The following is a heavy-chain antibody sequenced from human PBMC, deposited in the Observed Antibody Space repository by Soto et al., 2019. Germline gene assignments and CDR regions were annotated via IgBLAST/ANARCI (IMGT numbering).Heavy chain of an antibody. CDR3: ARGSGPYDSSGYSPSDY. D-gene: IGHD3-22*01. Sequence: GASVKVSCKASGYTFTSYGISWVRQAPGQGLEWMGWISAYNGNTNYAQKLQGRVTMTIDTSTSTAYMELRSLRSDDTAVYYCARGSGPYDSSGYSPSDYWGQGTLVTVSS. J-gene: IGHJ4*02. CDR1: GYTFTSYG. V-gene: IGHV1-18*01. CDR2: ISAYNGNT.